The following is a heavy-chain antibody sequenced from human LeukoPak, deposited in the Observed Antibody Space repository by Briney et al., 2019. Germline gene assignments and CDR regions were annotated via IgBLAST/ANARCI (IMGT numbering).Heavy chain of an antibody. Sequence: TGGSLRLSCAASGFTFSSYAMSWVRQAPGKGLEWVSAISGSGGSTYYADSVKGRFTISRDNSKNTLYLQMNSLRAEDTAVYYCAKDPLSVVVLAAKADAFDIWGQGTMVTVSS. CDR3: AKDPLSVVVLAAKADAFDI. V-gene: IGHV3-23*01. CDR1: GFTFSSYA. CDR2: ISGSGGST. D-gene: IGHD2-2*01. J-gene: IGHJ3*02.